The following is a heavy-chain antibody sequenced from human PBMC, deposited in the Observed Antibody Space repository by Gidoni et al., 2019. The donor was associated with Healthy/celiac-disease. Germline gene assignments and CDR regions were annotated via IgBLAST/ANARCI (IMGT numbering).Heavy chain of an antibody. Sequence: QLQLQESGPGLVKPSEPLSPTCTVSAGSTSSSSYYWGWIRQPPGQGLEWIGSIYFSGSTYYNPSLKSRVTISVDTSKNQFSLKLSSVTAADTAVYYCARPAGISWLDRMHAAFDIWGQGTMVTVSS. CDR2: IYFSGST. V-gene: IGHV4-39*01. CDR3: ARPAGISWLDRMHAAFDI. J-gene: IGHJ3*02. CDR1: AGSTSSSSYY. D-gene: IGHD6-19*01.